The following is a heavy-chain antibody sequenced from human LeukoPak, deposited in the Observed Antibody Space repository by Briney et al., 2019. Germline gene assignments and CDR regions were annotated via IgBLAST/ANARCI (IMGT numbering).Heavy chain of an antibody. CDR2: IYHSGNS. CDR3: ASNLYASGGYFAY. V-gene: IGHV4-38-2*02. Sequence: PSETLSLTCTVSGYSISSGYYWGWIRQPPGKGLEWIGSIYHSGNSYYNPSLKSRIAISVDTSKNQFSLKLNSVTAADTAVYYCASNLYASGGYFAYWGQGILVTVSS. J-gene: IGHJ4*02. D-gene: IGHD3-10*01. CDR1: GYSISSGYY.